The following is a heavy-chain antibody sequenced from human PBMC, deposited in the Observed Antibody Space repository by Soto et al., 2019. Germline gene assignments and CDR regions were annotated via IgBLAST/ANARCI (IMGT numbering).Heavy chain of an antibody. D-gene: IGHD6-25*01. J-gene: IGHJ4*02. Sequence: SETLSLTCTVSGGSISSYYWSWIRQPPGKGPEWIGYIYYSGSTNYNPSLKSRVTISVDTSKNQFSLKLSSVTAADTAVYYCARVRAGPSDFDYWGQGTLVTVSS. CDR2: IYYSGST. V-gene: IGHV4-59*01. CDR1: GGSISSYY. CDR3: ARVRAGPSDFDY.